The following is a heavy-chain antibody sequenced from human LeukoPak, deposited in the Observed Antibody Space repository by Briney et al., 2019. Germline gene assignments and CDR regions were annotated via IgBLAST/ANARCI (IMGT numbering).Heavy chain of an antibody. Sequence: ASVKVSCKASGYTFTSYDINRVRQATGQGLEWMGWMNPNSGNTGYAQKSQGRVTMTRNTSISTAYMELSSLRSEDTAVYYCARVIREAGYDFWSGYYRSHYYYYMDVWGKGTTVTVSS. V-gene: IGHV1-8*01. CDR1: GYTFTSYD. J-gene: IGHJ6*03. CDR2: MNPNSGNT. CDR3: ARVIREAGYDFWSGYYRSHYYYYMDV. D-gene: IGHD3-3*01.